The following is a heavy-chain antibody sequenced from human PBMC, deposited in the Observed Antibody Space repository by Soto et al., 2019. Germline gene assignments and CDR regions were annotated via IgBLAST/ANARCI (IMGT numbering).Heavy chain of an antibody. J-gene: IGHJ4*02. V-gene: IGHV3-30*03. D-gene: IGHD3-3*01. CDR2: ISYDGNNR. CDR3: ASTWSGYYYFDS. Sequence: VQLVESGGGLVQPGGSLRLSCAGSGFTFSSYWMHWVRQAPGKGLEWVAVISYDGNNRYYGDSVKGRFTISRDNSKNTVYLQMNSLRVEDTAVYYCASTWSGYYYFDSWGQGTLVTVSS. CDR1: GFTFSSYW.